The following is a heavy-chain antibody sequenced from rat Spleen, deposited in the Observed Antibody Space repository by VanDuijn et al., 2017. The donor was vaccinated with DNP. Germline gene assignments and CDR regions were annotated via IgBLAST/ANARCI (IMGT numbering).Heavy chain of an antibody. D-gene: IGHD4-3*01. CDR1: GFTFSNYD. V-gene: IGHV5S10*01. Sequence: EVQLVESGGGLVQPGRSLKLSCAASGFTFSNYDMAWVRQAPTKGLEWVATILYDGIRTYYRDSVKGRFTISRDNTKNTLYLQMDSLRSDDTATYYCATQNSGYDYFDYWGQGVMVTVSS. CDR3: ATQNSGYDYFDY. CDR2: ILYDGIRT. J-gene: IGHJ2*01.